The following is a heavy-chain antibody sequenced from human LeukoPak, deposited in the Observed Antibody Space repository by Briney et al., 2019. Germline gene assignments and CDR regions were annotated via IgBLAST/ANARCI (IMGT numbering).Heavy chain of an antibody. CDR2: INSDGSST. J-gene: IGHJ4*02. CDR3: ARDWRPYYDFWSGYYGIDY. CDR1: GFTFSSYW. Sequence: GGSLRLSCAASGFTFSSYWMHWVRQAPGKGLVRVSRINSDGSSTSYADSVKGRFTISRDNAKNTLYLQMNSLRAEDTAVYYCARDWRPYYDFWSGYYGIDYWGQGTLVTVSS. D-gene: IGHD3-3*01. V-gene: IGHV3-74*01.